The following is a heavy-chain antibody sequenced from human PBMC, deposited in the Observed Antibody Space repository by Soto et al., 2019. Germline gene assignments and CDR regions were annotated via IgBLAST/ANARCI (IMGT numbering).Heavy chain of an antibody. D-gene: IGHD5-18*01. V-gene: IGHV4-31*03. CDR1: GGSISSGGYY. Sequence: PSETLSLTCTVSGGSISSGGYYWSWIRQHPGKGLEWIGYIYYSGSTYYNPSLKSRVTISVDTSKNQFSLKLSSVTAADTAVYYCARSHTAMVRSWFDPWGQGTLVTVSS. CDR3: ARSHTAMVRSWFDP. CDR2: IYYSGST. J-gene: IGHJ5*02.